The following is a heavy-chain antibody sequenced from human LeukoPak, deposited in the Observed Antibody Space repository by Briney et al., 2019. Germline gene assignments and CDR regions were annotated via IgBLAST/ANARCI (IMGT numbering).Heavy chain of an antibody. D-gene: IGHD6-6*01. CDR1: GGSISSYY. V-gene: IGHV4-59*01. CDR2: IYYSGST. Sequence: SETLSLTCTVSGGSISSYYWSWIRQPPGKGLEWIGYIYYSGSTHYNPSLKSRVTISVDTSKNQFSLKLSSVTAADTAVYYCARGGSIAARGAYYFDYWGQGTLVTVSS. J-gene: IGHJ4*02. CDR3: ARGGSIAARGAYYFDY.